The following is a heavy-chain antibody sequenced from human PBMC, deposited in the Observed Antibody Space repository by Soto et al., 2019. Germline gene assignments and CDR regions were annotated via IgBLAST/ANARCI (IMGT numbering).Heavy chain of an antibody. CDR2: ISYGGDNK. D-gene: IGHD6-13*01. CDR3: AKARHSTSWYGLEADL. Sequence: QLLESGGGLVQPGGSLRLSCTASEFIFSDYAMHWVRQAPGKGLEWVAVISYGGDNKYYADSVRGRFAISRDNLKNTLDLQMNSLNPEDTAVYHCAKARHSTSWYGLEADLWGQGTLVTVSS. CDR1: EFIFSDYA. V-gene: IGHV3-30*09. J-gene: IGHJ4*02.